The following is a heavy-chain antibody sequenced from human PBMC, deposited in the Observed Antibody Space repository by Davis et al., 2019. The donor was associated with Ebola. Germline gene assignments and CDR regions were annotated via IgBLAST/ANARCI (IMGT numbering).Heavy chain of an antibody. CDR3: ARVPGYYSDSNAYAFDI. Sequence: SVKVSCKASGYTFTSYAMHWVRQAPGQGLEWMGMINPKYGMSNYAQNFQGRVTITADISTSTAYMELSSLRSEDTAVYYCARVPGYYSDSNAYAFDIWSQGTRVTVSS. J-gene: IGHJ3*02. D-gene: IGHD3-22*01. V-gene: IGHV1-69*04. CDR1: GYTFTSYA. CDR2: INPKYGMS.